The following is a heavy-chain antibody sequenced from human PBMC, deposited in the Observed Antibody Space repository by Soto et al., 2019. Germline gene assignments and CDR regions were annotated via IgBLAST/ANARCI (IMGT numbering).Heavy chain of an antibody. D-gene: IGHD2-2*01. CDR1: GDTFTNYA. V-gene: IGHV1-69*06. CDR3: ARTVWEDILTEPAAKHNFYGLDV. Sequence: GASVKVSCKSSGDTFTNYAISWVRQAPGQSLEWMGGVVPLFGTSTYAQKFVGRVTMTADRSTETAYMDLTSLTFEDTAVYYCARTVWEDILTEPAAKHNFYGLDVWGQGTTVTVSS. J-gene: IGHJ6*02. CDR2: VVPLFGTS.